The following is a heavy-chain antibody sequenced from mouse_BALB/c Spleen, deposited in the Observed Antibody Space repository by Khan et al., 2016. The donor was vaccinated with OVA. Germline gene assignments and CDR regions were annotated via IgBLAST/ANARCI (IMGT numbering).Heavy chain of an antibody. CDR3: ARSVTSTTVGATDFDY. CDR2: ISYSGRT. J-gene: IGHJ2*01. CDR1: GYSITSDYA. V-gene: IGHV3-2*02. Sequence: EVQLQESGPGLVKPSQSLSLTCTVTGYSITSDYAWNWIRQFPGNKLEWMGYISYSGRTSYNPSLKSRISITRDTSKKQFFLQLNSVTTEDTAHYYCARSVTSTTVGATDFDYWGQGTTLTVAS. D-gene: IGHD1-1*01.